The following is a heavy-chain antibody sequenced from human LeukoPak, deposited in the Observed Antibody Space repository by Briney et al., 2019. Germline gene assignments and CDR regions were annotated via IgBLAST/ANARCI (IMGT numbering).Heavy chain of an antibody. CDR2: INPNSGGT. CDR3: ARDREVRGARGWFDP. D-gene: IGHD3-10*01. J-gene: IGHJ5*02. CDR1: GYTFTGYH. V-gene: IGHV1-2*02. Sequence: ASVKVSCKASGYTFTGYHMHWVRQAPGQGLEWMGWINPNSGGTNYAQKFQGRVTMTRDTSISTAYMELSRLRSDDTAVYYCARDREVRGARGWFDPWGQGTLVTVSS.